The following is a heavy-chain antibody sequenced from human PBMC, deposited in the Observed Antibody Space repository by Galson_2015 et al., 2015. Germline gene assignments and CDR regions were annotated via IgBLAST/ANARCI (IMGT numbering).Heavy chain of an antibody. CDR2: IRGSGGST. CDR1: GFTFSSYA. CDR3: AKDLLMITFGGAFDY. D-gene: IGHD3-16*01. V-gene: IGHV3-23*01. J-gene: IGHJ4*02. Sequence: SLRLSCAASGFTFSSYAMSWVRQAPGKGLEWVSAIRGSGGSTYYADSVKGRFTISRDNSKNTLYLQMNSLRAEDTAVYYCAKDLLMITFGGAFDYWGQGTLVTVSS.